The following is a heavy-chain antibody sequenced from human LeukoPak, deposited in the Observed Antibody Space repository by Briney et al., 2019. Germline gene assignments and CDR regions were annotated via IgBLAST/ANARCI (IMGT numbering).Heavy chain of an antibody. Sequence: KSSETLSLTCAVSGGSISSGGYSWSWIRQPPGKGLEWIGYTYHSGSTYYNPSLKSRVTISVDRSKNQFSLKLSSVTAADTAVYYCARSYGSGSGFDPWGQGTLVTVSS. V-gene: IGHV4-30-2*01. CDR2: TYHSGST. D-gene: IGHD3-10*01. CDR1: GGSISSGGYS. CDR3: ARSYGSGSGFDP. J-gene: IGHJ5*02.